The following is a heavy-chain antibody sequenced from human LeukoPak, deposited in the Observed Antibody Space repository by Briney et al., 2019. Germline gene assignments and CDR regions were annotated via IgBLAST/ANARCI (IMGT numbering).Heavy chain of an antibody. Sequence: GGSLRLSCAASGFTFSSYSLNWVRQAPGKGLEWVSYISSSSTIYYADSVKGRFTISRDNAKNSLYLQMNSLRAEDTAVYYCARSYSSGRGAFDIWGQGSMVTVSS. J-gene: IGHJ3*02. CDR1: GFTFSSYS. CDR2: ISSSSTI. D-gene: IGHD6-19*01. CDR3: ARSYSSGRGAFDI. V-gene: IGHV3-48*04.